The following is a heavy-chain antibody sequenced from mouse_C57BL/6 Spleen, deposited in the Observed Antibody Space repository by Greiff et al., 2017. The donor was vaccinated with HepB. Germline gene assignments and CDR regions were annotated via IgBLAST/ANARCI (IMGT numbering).Heavy chain of an antibody. Sequence: VQLQQSGPELVKPGASVKISCKASGYSFTDYNMNWVKQSNGKSLEWIGVINPNYGTTSYNQKFKGKATLTVDQSSSTAYMQLNSLTSEDSAVYYCAKGTTVVARYAMDYWGQGTSVTVAS. D-gene: IGHD1-1*01. J-gene: IGHJ4*01. V-gene: IGHV1-39*01. CDR3: AKGTTVVARYAMDY. CDR2: INPNYGTT. CDR1: GYSFTDYN.